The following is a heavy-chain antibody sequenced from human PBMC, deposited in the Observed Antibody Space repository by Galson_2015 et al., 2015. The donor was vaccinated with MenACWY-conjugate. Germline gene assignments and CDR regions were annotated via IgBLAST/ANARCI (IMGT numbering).Heavy chain of an antibody. D-gene: IGHD1-26*01. CDR3: ARSGSGTWYFDL. CDR1: GYSFTTYG. Sequence: SVKVSCKASGYSFTTYGISWVRQAPGQGLEWMGWISAYHDYTHYAQKFQGRVTFSVDKSISTAYLQLSSLKASDTAMYYCARSGSGTWYFDLWGRGTLVTVSS. V-gene: IGHV1-18*01. CDR2: ISAYHDYT. J-gene: IGHJ2*01.